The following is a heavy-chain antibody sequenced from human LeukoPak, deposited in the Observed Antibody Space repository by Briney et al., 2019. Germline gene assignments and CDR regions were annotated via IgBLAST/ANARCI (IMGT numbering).Heavy chain of an antibody. CDR1: GYTFTSYY. CDR3: AREMDTAMALDY. Sequence: GASVKVSWKASGYTFTSYYMHWVRQAPGQGLGWMGIINPSGGSTSYAQKFQGRVTMTRDTSTSTVYMELSSLRSEDTAVYYCAREMDTAMALDYWGQGTLVTVSS. V-gene: IGHV1-46*01. J-gene: IGHJ4*02. CDR2: INPSGGST. D-gene: IGHD5-18*01.